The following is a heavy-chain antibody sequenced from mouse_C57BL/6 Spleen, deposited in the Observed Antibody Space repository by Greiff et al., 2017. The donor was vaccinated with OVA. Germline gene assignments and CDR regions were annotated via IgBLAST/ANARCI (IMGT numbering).Heavy chain of an antibody. CDR3: ARSETAIVFDY. V-gene: IGHV1-4*01. D-gene: IGHD1-2*01. J-gene: IGHJ2*01. CDR2: INPSSGYT. Sequence: VKLLESGAELARPGASVKMSCKASGYTFTSYTMHWVKQRPGQGLEWIGYINPSSGYTKYNQKFKDKATLTADKSSSTAYMQLSSLTSEDSAVYYCARSETAIVFDYWGQGTTLTVSS. CDR1: GYTFTSYT.